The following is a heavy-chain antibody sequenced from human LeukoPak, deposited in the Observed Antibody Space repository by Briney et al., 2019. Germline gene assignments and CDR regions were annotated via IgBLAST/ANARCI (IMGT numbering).Heavy chain of an antibody. D-gene: IGHD3-22*01. Sequence: GGSLRLSCEASGFTFGSYGMSWVRQAPGKGLVWVSRINSDGSRTNYADSVKGRFTISRDNAKNTLYLQMNGLRAEDTAVYYCARETSGYYYKAYFDNWGQGTLVTVSS. J-gene: IGHJ4*02. CDR2: INSDGSRT. CDR3: ARETSGYYYKAYFDN. V-gene: IGHV3-74*01. CDR1: GFTFGSYG.